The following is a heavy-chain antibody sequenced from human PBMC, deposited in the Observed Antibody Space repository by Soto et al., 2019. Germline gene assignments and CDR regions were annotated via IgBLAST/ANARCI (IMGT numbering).Heavy chain of an antibody. CDR3: ASHYDSSGYYYRGLDY. CDR1: GGTFSSYT. V-gene: IGHV1-69*13. J-gene: IGHJ4*02. CDR2: IIPIFGTA. D-gene: IGHD3-22*01. Sequence: SVKVSCKASGGTFSSYTISWVRQAPGQGLEWMGGIIPIFGTADYAQKFQGRVTITADESTSTAYMELSSLRSEDTAVYYCASHYDSSGYYYRGLDYWGQGTLVTVSS.